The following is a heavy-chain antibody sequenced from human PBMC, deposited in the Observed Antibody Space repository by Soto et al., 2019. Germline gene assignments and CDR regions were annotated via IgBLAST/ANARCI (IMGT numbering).Heavy chain of an antibody. Sequence: GGSLRLSCAASGFTFSSYGIHWVRQAPGKGLEWEATISYDGTNKYFADSVKGRFTISRDNSKKTLDLQMNSLRAEDTALYYCAKGGFYDSSGYYDYFDSWGQGTPVTVSS. V-gene: IGHV3-30*18. CDR2: ISYDGTNK. D-gene: IGHD3-22*01. J-gene: IGHJ4*02. CDR3: AKGGFYDSSGYYDYFDS. CDR1: GFTFSSYG.